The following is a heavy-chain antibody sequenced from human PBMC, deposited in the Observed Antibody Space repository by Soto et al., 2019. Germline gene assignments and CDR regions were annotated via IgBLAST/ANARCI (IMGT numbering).Heavy chain of an antibody. J-gene: IGHJ5*02. D-gene: IGHD6-13*01. CDR3: VASLAASGLNWLDP. CDR2: IFANGHT. CDR1: GGSISEKY. V-gene: IGHV4-4*07. Sequence: SETLSLSCIVSGGSISEKYWNWVRQPPGKGLEWIGLIFANGHTDYNPSLKSRVTMSVGASKNQFSLRLTSMTAADTAVYYCVASLAASGLNWLDPWGRGTLVTVSS.